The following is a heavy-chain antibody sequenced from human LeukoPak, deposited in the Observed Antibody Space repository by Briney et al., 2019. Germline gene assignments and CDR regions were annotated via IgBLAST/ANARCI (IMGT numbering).Heavy chain of an antibody. CDR3: ARGRGLPEGSYYYYYYMDV. CDR1: GGTFSSYA. D-gene: IGHD3-16*01. Sequence: SVKVSCKASGGTFSSYAISWVRQAPGQGLAWMGGIIPIFGTANYAQKFQGRVTITTDESTSTAYMELSSLRSEDTAVYYCARGRGLPEGSYYYYYYMDVWGKGTTVTVSS. V-gene: IGHV1-69*05. CDR2: IIPIFGTA. J-gene: IGHJ6*03.